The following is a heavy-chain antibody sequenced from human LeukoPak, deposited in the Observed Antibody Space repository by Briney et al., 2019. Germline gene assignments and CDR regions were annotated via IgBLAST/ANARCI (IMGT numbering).Heavy chain of an antibody. J-gene: IGHJ4*02. CDR2: IYSGGST. CDR1: GFTVSSNY. V-gene: IGHV3-53*01. D-gene: IGHD2/OR15-2a*01. Sequence: GGSLRLSCAASGFTVSSNYMSWVRQAPGKGLEWVSVIYSGGSTYYADSVKGRFAISRDNSKNTLYLQMNSLRAEDTAVYYCAKDRIPDGKYSIDFWGQGTPVTVSS. CDR3: AKDRIPDGKYSIDF.